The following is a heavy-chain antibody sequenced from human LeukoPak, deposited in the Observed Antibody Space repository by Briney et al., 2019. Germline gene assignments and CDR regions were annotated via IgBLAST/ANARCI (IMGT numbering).Heavy chain of an antibody. CDR2: INPNSGVT. CDR1: GYTFTPYY. J-gene: IGHJ4*02. Sequence: ASVKVSRKPSGYTFTPYYMHWLRQAPGQGLEWMGWINPNSGVTKIAQKFQGRVTMTRDTSMSTAFMALSSLRSDDTAVYYCAPTNNLYYYFDYWGQGTLVTVSS. V-gene: IGHV1-2*02. D-gene: IGHD1-1*01. CDR3: APTNNLYYYFDY.